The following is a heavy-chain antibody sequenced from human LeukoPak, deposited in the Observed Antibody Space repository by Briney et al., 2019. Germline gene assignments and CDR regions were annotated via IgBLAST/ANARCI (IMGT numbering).Heavy chain of an antibody. J-gene: IGHJ4*02. CDR3: ARGGHSSAFFDY. CDR1: GFTFSSYG. V-gene: IGHV3-30*02. D-gene: IGHD3-22*01. Sequence: GGSLRLSCAASGFTFSSYGMHWVRQAPGKGLEWVAFIRFDGSNKYYADSVRGRFTMSRDNSKNTLYLQMKSLRAEDTAVYYCARGGHSSAFFDYWGQGTLVTVSS. CDR2: IRFDGSNK.